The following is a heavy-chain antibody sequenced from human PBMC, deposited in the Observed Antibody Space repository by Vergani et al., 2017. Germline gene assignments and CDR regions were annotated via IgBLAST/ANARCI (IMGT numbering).Heavy chain of an antibody. D-gene: IGHD5-24*01. CDR2: INPNSGGT. J-gene: IGHJ6*02. V-gene: IGHV1-2*02. CDR3: ASDSWSRDGFKYGMDV. CDR1: GYTFTGYY. Sequence: QVQLVQSGAEVKKPGASVKVSCKASGYTFTGYYMHWVRQAPGQGLEWMGWINPNSGGTNYAQKFQGRVTMTRDTSISAAYMELSSVTAADTAVYYCASDSWSRDGFKYGMDVWGQGTTVTVSS.